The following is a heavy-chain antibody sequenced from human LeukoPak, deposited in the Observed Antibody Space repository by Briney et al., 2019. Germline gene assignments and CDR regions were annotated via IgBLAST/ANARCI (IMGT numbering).Heavy chain of an antibody. CDR1: GGSISSYY. CDR2: IYYSGST. D-gene: IGHD3-10*01. CDR3: ARVRGFPLWEYHFDY. Sequence: PSETLSLTCTVSGGSISSYYWSWIRQPPGKGLEWIGYIYYSGSTNYNPSLKSRVTISVDTSKNQFSLKLSSVTAADTAVYYCARVRGFPLWEYHFDYWGQGTLVTVSS. J-gene: IGHJ4*02. V-gene: IGHV4-59*01.